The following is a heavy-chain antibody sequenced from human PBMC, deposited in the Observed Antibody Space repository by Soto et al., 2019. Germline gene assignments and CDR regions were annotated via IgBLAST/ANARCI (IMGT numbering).Heavy chain of an antibody. D-gene: IGHD2-2*01. J-gene: IGHJ4*02. CDR3: ARQLGLWQPLDY. V-gene: IGHV4-59*01. CDR2: IYYSGNT. CDR1: GGSISNYF. Sequence: SETLSLTCNVSGGSISNYFWSWIRQSPGKGLEWIGYIYYSGNTNYNPSLKSRVTISVDTSKAQFSLRLSTVTAADTAVYYCARQLGLWQPLDYWGLGILVTVSS.